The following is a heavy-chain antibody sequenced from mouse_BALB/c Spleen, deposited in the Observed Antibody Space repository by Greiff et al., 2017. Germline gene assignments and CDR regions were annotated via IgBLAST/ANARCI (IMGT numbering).Heavy chain of an antibody. Sequence: VKLVESGPELVKPGASVKMSCKASGYTFTDYVISWVKQRTGQGLEWIGEIYPGSGSTFYNEKFKVKATLTADKSSNTAYMQLSSLTSEDSAVYFCALLRRSSDWGQGTLVTVSA. CDR1: GYTFTDYV. D-gene: IGHD1-1*01. CDR3: ALLRRSSD. CDR2: IYPGSGST. V-gene: IGHV1-77*01. J-gene: IGHJ3*01.